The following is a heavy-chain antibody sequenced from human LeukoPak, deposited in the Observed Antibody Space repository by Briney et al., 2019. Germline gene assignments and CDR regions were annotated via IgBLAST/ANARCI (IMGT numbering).Heavy chain of an antibody. CDR2: IYYSGST. D-gene: IGHD5-12*01. V-gene: IGHV4-31*03. CDR1: GGSISSGGYY. CDR3: ARDQVGYKWDY. Sequence: PSETLSLTCTVSGGSISSGGYYWSWIRQHPGKGLEWIGYIYYSGSTYYNPSLKSRVTISVYTSKNQFSLKLGSVTAADTAVYYCARDQVGYKWDYWGQGTLVTVSS. J-gene: IGHJ4*02.